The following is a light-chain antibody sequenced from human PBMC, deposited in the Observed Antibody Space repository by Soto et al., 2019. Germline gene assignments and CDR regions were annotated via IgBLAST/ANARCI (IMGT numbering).Light chain of an antibody. V-gene: IGKV1-39*01. CDR2: LAS. CDR1: QAVTNY. J-gene: IGKJ2*01. Sequence: DIQMTQSPSSLSASVGDRVTITCRASQAVTNYLSWYQQKPGKPPELLIYLASSLQRGVPSRFRGSGSGTDFTLTISTLQPEDFGTYYCQPSFTTPSTFGPGTRLDI. CDR3: QPSFTTPST.